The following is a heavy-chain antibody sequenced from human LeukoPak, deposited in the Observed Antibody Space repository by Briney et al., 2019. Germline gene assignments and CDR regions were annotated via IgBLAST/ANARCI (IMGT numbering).Heavy chain of an antibody. CDR2: IRDDGSKQ. V-gene: IGHV3-30*02. D-gene: IGHD2-8*01. CDR3: AKDHGTNVYDPFDY. CDR1: GFTFSSHG. Sequence: GGSLRLSCAASGFTFSSHGMHWVRQTPGKGLEWVAFIRDDGSKQYYLDSVKGRFTISRDDSKNTLYLQMIRLRAEDTAVYYCAKDHGTNVYDPFDYWGQGTLVTVSS. J-gene: IGHJ4*02.